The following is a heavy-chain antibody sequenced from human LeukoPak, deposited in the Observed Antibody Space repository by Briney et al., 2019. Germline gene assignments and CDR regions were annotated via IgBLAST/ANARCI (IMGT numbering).Heavy chain of an antibody. CDR1: GGSFSGYY. D-gene: IGHD2-2*02. CDR3: ARGRPIGYCSSTSCYRYNWFDP. Sequence: SETLSLTCAVYGGSFSGYYWSWIRQPPGKGLEWIGEINHSGSTNYNPSLKSRVTISVDTSKNQLSLKLSSVTAADTAVYYCARGRPIGYCSSTSCYRYNWFDPWGQGTLVTVSS. CDR2: INHSGST. V-gene: IGHV4-34*01. J-gene: IGHJ5*02.